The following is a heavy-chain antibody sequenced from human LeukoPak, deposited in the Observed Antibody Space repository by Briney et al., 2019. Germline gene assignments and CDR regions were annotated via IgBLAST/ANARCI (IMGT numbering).Heavy chain of an antibody. CDR3: ARDRDYYDSSGYYGGRAFDI. J-gene: IGHJ3*02. D-gene: IGHD3-22*01. CDR2: IYTSGST. V-gene: IGHV4-4*07. CDR1: GGSISGYY. Sequence: PSETLSLTCTVSGGSISGYYWSWIRQPAGKGLEWIGRIYTSGSTNYNPSLKSRVTMSVDTSKNQFSLKLSSVTAADTAVYYCARDRDYYDSSGYYGGRAFDIWGQGTMVTVSS.